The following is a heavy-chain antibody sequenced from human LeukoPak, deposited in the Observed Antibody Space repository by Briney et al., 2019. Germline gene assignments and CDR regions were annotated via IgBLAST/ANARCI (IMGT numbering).Heavy chain of an antibody. CDR3: AKGPAFYYDSSGSYFDF. CDR1: GFTFGSYA. D-gene: IGHD3-22*01. CDR2: SSGSGGST. V-gene: IGHV3-23*01. J-gene: IGHJ4*02. Sequence: PGGSLRLSCAASGFTFGSYAMSWVRQAPGKGLEWVSASSGSGGSTYYADSVKGRSTISRDNSKNTLYLQMNSLRAEDTAVYYCAKGPAFYYDSSGSYFDFWGQGTLVTVSS.